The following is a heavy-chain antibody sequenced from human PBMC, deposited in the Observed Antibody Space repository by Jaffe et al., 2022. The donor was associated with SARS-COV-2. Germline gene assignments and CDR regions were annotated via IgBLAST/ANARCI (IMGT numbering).Heavy chain of an antibody. CDR1: GGSFSGYY. V-gene: IGHV4-34*01. J-gene: IGHJ4*02. Sequence: QVQLQQWGAGLLKPSETLSLTCAVYGGSFSGYYWSWIRQPPGKGLEWIGEINHSGSTNYNPSLKSRVTISVDTSKNQFSLKLSSVTAADTAVYYCARGRYCSSTSCSYFQWPTIPSFDYWGQGTLVTVSS. CDR3: ARGRYCSSTSCSYFQWPTIPSFDY. CDR2: INHSGST. D-gene: IGHD2-2*01.